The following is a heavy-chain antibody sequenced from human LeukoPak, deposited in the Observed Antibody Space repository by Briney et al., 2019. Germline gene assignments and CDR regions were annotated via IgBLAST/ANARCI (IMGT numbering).Heavy chain of an antibody. CDR3: ARVRRDGPNRLNWFDP. V-gene: IGHV4-39*07. D-gene: IGHD5-24*01. J-gene: IGHJ5*02. Sequence: TSDTLSLTCIISGGSISSSTYYWGWIRQPPGKGLDWIGGIYYSGVTYYTPSLKSRVAISIDTSRNQFSLKLSSVTAADTAKYYCARVRRDGPNRLNWFDPWGQGTLVTVSS. CDR1: GGSISSSTYY. CDR2: IYYSGVT.